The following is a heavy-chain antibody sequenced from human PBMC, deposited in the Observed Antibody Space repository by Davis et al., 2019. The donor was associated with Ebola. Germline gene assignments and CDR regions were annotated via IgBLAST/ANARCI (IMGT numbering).Heavy chain of an antibody. V-gene: IGHV4-59*05. Sequence: MPSETLSLTCTVSGGSISSYYWSWIRQPPGKGLEWIGSIYYSGSTYYNPSLKSRVTISVDTPKNQFSLRLSSVTAADAAVYFCARLHNFYSTQYFFDSWGQGTLVTVSS. J-gene: IGHJ4*02. CDR1: GGSISSYY. D-gene: IGHD2-21*01. CDR2: IYYSGST. CDR3: ARLHNFYSTQYFFDS.